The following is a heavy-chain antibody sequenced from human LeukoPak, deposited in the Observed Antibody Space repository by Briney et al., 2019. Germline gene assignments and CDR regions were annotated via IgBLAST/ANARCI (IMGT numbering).Heavy chain of an antibody. CDR1: GFTFSDYN. D-gene: IGHD4-23*01. Sequence: PGGSLRLSCAASGFTFSDYNMNWVRQAPGKGLEWVSYITNGGSTIHHADSVKGRFTISRDNAKKTLYLQMNSLRAEDTAVYYCARSIGMTGGGVDVWGQGTTVTVSS. J-gene: IGHJ6*02. CDR3: ARSIGMTGGGVDV. CDR2: ITNGGSTI. V-gene: IGHV3-11*01.